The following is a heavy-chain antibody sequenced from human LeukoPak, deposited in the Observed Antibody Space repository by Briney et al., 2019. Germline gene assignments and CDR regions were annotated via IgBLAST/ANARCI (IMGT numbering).Heavy chain of an antibody. CDR3: AGEEERGVTVAGTAFDY. V-gene: IGHV1-69*04. D-gene: IGHD6-19*01. CDR2: IIPTLGIA. Sequence: SVKVSCKASGGTFSSYSITWVRQAPGQGLEWMGRIIPTLGIANYAQKFQGRVTITADKSTSTAYMELSSLRSEDTAVYYCAGEEERGVTVAGTAFDYWGQGTQVTVSP. J-gene: IGHJ4*02. CDR1: GGTFSSYS.